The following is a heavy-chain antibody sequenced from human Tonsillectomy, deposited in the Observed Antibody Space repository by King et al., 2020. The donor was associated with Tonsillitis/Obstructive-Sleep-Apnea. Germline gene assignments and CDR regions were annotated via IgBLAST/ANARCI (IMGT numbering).Heavy chain of an antibody. V-gene: IGHV3-30*04. CDR2: ISYDGSNK. D-gene: IGHD2-2*01. J-gene: IGHJ6*03. CDR1: GFTFSSYA. Sequence: VQLVESGGGVVQPGRSLRLSCAASGFTFSSYAMHWVRQAPGKGLEWVAVISYDGSNKYYADSVKGRFTISRDNSKNTLYLQMNSLRAEDTAVYYCASDPAVPATRDYYYSYRDVWGKGTTVTVSS. CDR3: ASDPAVPATRDYYYSYRDV.